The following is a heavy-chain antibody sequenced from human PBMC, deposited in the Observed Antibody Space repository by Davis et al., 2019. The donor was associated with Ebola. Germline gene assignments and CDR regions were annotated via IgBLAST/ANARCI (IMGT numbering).Heavy chain of an antibody. J-gene: IGHJ4*02. V-gene: IGHV3-74*01. CDR2: IKSDGSSA. CDR3: ARDVGGRAGY. CDR1: GFTFSADW. Sequence: GESLKISCVASGFTFSADWMHWVRQVPGKGLMYISRIKSDGSSADYADSVKGRFTVSRDNSKNTLFLQMNSLRADDTAVYYCARDVGGRAGYWGQGTLVTVSS.